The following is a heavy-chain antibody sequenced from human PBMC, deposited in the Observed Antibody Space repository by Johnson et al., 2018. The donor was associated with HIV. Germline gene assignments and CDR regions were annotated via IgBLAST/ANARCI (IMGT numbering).Heavy chain of an antibody. CDR3: AKADHSSGWYLAFDI. J-gene: IGHJ3*02. CDR1: GFTFSSYA. V-gene: IGHV3-23*04. D-gene: IGHD6-19*01. CDR2: ISGSGGST. Sequence: EQLVESGGGVVQPGRSLRLSCAASGFTFSSYAMSWVRQAPGKGLEWVSAISGSGGSTYYADSVKGRFTISRDNSKNTLYLQMNSLRAEDTAVYYCAKADHSSGWYLAFDIWGQGTMVTVSS.